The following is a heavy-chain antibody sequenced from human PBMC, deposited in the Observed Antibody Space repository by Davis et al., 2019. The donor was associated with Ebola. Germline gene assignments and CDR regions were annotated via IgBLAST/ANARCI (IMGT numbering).Heavy chain of an antibody. V-gene: IGHV4-59*12. D-gene: IGHD5-12*01. J-gene: IGHJ4*02. Sequence: MPSETLSLTCTVSGGSISSYYWSWIRQPPGKGLEWIGYIYYSGSTNYNPSLKSRVTISVDKSKNQFSLKLSSVTAADTAVYYCARDLRGYDSGGDYWGQGTLVTVSS. CDR1: GGSISSYY. CDR3: ARDLRGYDSGGDY. CDR2: IYYSGST.